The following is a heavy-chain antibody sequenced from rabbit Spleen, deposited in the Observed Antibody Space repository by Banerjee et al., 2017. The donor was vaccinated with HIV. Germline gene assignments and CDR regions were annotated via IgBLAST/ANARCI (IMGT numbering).Heavy chain of an antibody. Sequence: QQQLVESGGGLVKPGASLTLTCTTSGFSFNSIFWICWVRQAPGKGLEWIACIDTGSSGFTYFATWAKGRFTCSKTSSTTVTLQMTRLTAADTATYFCARDTSSSFSSYGMDLWGPGTLVTVS. CDR3: ARDTSSSFSSYGMDL. J-gene: IGHJ6*01. CDR2: IDTGSSGFT. D-gene: IGHD1-1*01. CDR1: GFSFNSIFW. V-gene: IGHV1S45*01.